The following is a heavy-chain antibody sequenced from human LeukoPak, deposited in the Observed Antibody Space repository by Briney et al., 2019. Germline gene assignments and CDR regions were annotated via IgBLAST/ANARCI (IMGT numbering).Heavy chain of an antibody. CDR1: GGSISSGDYY. J-gene: IGHJ4*02. Sequence: SETLSLTCTVSGGSISSGDYYWSWIRQPPGKGLEWIGYIYYSGSTYYNPSLKSRVTISVDTSKNQFSLKLSSATAADTAVYYCARGIAAAGTTSSYYFDYWGQGTLVTVSS. D-gene: IGHD6-13*01. V-gene: IGHV4-30-4*01. CDR2: IYYSGST. CDR3: ARGIAAAGTTSSYYFDY.